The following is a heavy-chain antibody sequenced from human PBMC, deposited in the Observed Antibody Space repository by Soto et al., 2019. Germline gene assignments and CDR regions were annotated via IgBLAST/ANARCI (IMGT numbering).Heavy chain of an antibody. CDR3: ARDRTDSGYYTNWLDP. D-gene: IGHD3-22*01. Sequence: ASVKFSCKASGGTFGSDAITWVRQAPGQGLEWVGRIIPIFGTTNYAQNLQGRVTISADKSTLTSYMELHSLTSDDTALYYCARDRTDSGYYTNWLDPWGQGTQVTVSS. V-gene: IGHV1-69*06. J-gene: IGHJ5*02. CDR1: GGTFGSDA. CDR2: IIPIFGTT.